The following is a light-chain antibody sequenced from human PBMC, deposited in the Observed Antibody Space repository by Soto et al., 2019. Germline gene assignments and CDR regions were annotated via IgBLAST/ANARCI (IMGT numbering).Light chain of an antibody. CDR2: STN. J-gene: IGLJ2*01. Sequence: QTVVTQEPSCSVSPGGTVTLTCGLSSGSVSTSYYPSWYQQTPGQAPRTLIYSTNTRSSGVPDRFSGSSLGNKAALTITGAQADDESDYYCVLYMGSGIWVFGGGTKVTVL. CDR1: SGSVSTSYY. CDR3: VLYMGSGIWV. V-gene: IGLV8-61*01.